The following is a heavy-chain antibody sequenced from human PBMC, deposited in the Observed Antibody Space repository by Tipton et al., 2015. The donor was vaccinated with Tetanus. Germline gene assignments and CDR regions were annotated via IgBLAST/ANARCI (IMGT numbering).Heavy chain of an antibody. J-gene: IGHJ6*02. V-gene: IGHV3-30*04. CDR1: GFTFSGYA. D-gene: IGHD6-13*01. Sequence: RSLRLSCAASGFTFSGYAMHWVRQAPGKGLEWVAVISYDGSNKYYADSVKGRFTISRDNSKNTLYLQMNSLRAEDTAVYYCARDRGIAAADDYYYYYGMDVWGQGTTVTVSS. CDR2: ISYDGSNK. CDR3: ARDRGIAAADDYYYYYGMDV.